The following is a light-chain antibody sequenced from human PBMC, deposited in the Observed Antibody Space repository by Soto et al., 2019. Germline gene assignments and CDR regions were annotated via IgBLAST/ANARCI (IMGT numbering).Light chain of an antibody. V-gene: IGKV3-11*01. CDR1: QSVSSY. CDR3: LQRSAWPLT. CDR2: DAS. J-gene: IGKJ4*01. Sequence: EIVLTQSPATLSLSPGQRATLSCRASQSVSSYLAWYQQQPGQAPRLLIYDASNRATGIPARFSGRGSGTDFTLTISGLEPEDFAVYYCLQRSAWPLTFGGGTKVEIK.